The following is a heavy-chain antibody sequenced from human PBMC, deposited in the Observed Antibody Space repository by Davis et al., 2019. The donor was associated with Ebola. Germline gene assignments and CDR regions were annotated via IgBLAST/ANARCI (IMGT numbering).Heavy chain of an antibody. J-gene: IGHJ2*01. D-gene: IGHD2-21*01. CDR2: INTNSGDP. V-gene: IGHV7-4-1*02. CDR1: GYTFTKYA. Sequence: ASLQVSCKASGYTFTKYALSWVRQPPGQGLEWMGWINTNSGDPTYAQGVTGRFVFSLDTSVDTAFLQIISLKAEDIGIYYCARVWWDQGWYFDLWGRGTLVTVSS. CDR3: ARVWWDQGWYFDL.